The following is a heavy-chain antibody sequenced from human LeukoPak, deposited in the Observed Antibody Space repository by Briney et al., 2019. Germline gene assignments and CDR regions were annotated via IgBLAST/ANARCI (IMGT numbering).Heavy chain of an antibody. J-gene: IGHJ4*02. D-gene: IGHD4/OR15-4a*01. V-gene: IGHV3-7*01. CDR2: INLDGGDK. CDR3: ARDYDYSLDY. Sequence: VGALRLSCAASGLTLCNYWMSWVLQAPGKGLEWVANINLDGGDKSYVGSVKGRFTISRDNAKNSLYLQMNSLGAEDTAVYYCARDYDYSLDYWGQGTLVTVSS. CDR1: GLTLCNYW.